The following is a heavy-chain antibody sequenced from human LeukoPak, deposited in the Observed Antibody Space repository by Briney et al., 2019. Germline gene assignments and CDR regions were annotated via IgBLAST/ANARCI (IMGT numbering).Heavy chain of an antibody. CDR1: GFTFSSYA. V-gene: IGHV3-23*01. CDR2: FSGSGGST. Sequence: PGGSLRLSCAASGFTFSSYAMSWVRQAPGKGLECISGFSGSGGSTYYADSVKGRFTISRDNSKNTLYLQMNSLRAEDTAIYYCVRGGKDNRQNDYWGQGTLVTVSS. D-gene: IGHD2-15*01. CDR3: VRGGKDNRQNDY. J-gene: IGHJ4*02.